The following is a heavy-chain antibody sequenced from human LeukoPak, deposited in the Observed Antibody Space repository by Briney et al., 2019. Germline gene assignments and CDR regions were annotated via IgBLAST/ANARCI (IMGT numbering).Heavy chain of an antibody. Sequence: SETLSLTCTVSGGSISSSRYYWGWIRQPPGKGLEWIGSIYYSGSTNYNPSLKSRVTISVDTSKNQFSLKLSSVTAADTAVYYCARAHKPLGELLLWGQGTLVTVSS. CDR2: IYYSGST. CDR3: ARAHKPLGELLL. CDR1: GGSISSSRYY. D-gene: IGHD3-10*01. V-gene: IGHV4-39*07. J-gene: IGHJ4*02.